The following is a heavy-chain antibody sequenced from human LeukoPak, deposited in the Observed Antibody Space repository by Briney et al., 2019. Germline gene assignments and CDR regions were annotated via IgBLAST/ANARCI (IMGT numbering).Heavy chain of an antibody. D-gene: IGHD2-2*01. CDR1: GFTFSSYE. V-gene: IGHV3-48*03. Sequence: GGSLRLSCAASGFTFSSYEMNWVRQAPGKGLEWVSYISSSGSTIYYADSVKGRFTISRDNAKNSLYLQMNSLRAEDTAVYYCARALGYCSSTSCYEFDYWGQGTLVTASS. CDR2: ISSSGSTI. J-gene: IGHJ4*02. CDR3: ARALGYCSSTSCYEFDY.